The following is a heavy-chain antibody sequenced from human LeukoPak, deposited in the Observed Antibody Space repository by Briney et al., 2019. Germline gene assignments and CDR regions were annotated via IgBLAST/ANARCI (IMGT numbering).Heavy chain of an antibody. CDR3: ARDRVEIQLWLANRPYGMDV. CDR1: GGSVSSGSYY. Sequence: PSETLSLTCTVSGGSVSSGSYYWSWIRQPPGKGLEWIGYIYYSGSTNYNPSLKSRVTISVDTSKNQFSLKLSSVTAADTAVYYCARDRVEIQLWLANRPYGMDVWGQGTTVTVSS. J-gene: IGHJ6*02. CDR2: IYYSGST. D-gene: IGHD5-18*01. V-gene: IGHV4-61*01.